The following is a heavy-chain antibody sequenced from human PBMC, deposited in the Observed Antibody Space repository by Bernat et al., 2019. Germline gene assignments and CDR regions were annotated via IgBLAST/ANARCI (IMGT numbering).Heavy chain of an antibody. J-gene: IGHJ4*02. Sequence: QVQLVESGGVVVQPGRSLRLSCAASGFTFSSYGMLWVRQAPGKGLEWVAVISYDGSNKYYADSVKGRFTISRDNSKNTLYLQMNSLRAEDTAVYYCAKVFYDFWSGPPDYWGQGTLVTVSS. D-gene: IGHD3-3*01. CDR2: ISYDGSNK. CDR1: GFTFSSYG. CDR3: AKVFYDFWSGPPDY. V-gene: IGHV3-30*18.